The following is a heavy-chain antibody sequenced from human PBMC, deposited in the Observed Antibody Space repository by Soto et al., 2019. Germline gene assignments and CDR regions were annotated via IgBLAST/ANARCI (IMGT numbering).Heavy chain of an antibody. V-gene: IGHV4-59*01. J-gene: IGHJ5*02. D-gene: IGHD6-19*01. CDR2: IYYSGST. Sequence: SETLSLTCTVSGGSTSSYYWSWIRQPPGKGLEWIGYIYYSGSTNYNPSLKSRVTISVDTSKNQFSLKLSSVTAADTAVYYCARDRVAVAGRWWFDPWGQGTLVTVSS. CDR3: ARDRVAVAGRWWFDP. CDR1: GGSTSSYY.